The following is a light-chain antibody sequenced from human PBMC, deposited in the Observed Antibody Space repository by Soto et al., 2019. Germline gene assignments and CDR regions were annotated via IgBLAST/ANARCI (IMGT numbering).Light chain of an antibody. V-gene: IGKV3-11*01. CDR2: DAS. CDR3: QQRSNWPPWT. CDR1: QSVSSY. J-gene: IGKJ1*01. Sequence: EVVLTQSPATLSLSPEERATLSCRASQSVSSYLAWYQQKPGQAPRLLIYDASIRATGIPARFSGSGSGTDFTLTISSLEPEDFAVYYCQQRSNWPPWTFGQGTKVEIK.